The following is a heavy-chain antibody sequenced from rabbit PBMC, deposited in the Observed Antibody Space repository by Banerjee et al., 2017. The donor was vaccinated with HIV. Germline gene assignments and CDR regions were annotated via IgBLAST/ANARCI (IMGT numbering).Heavy chain of an antibody. CDR1: GFSSSGSYW. CDR3: TRDLYSAGYPFYFNL. CDR2: IYAGSSGST. D-gene: IGHD6-1*01. V-gene: IGHV1S40*01. J-gene: IGHJ4*01. Sequence: QSLEESGGDLVKPGASLTLTCTASGFSSSGSYWICWVRQAPGKGLEWIACIYAGSSGSTYYASWAKGRFTISKTSSTTVTLQMTSLTAADTATYFCTRDLYSAGYPFYFNLWGPGTLVTVS.